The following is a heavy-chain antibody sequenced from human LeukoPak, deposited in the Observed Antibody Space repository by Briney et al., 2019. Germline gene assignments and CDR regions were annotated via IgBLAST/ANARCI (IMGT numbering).Heavy chain of an antibody. Sequence: GGSLRLSCAASGFTFSSYGMHWVRQAPGRGLEWVAVIWYDGSNKYYADSVKGRFTISRDNSKSTLYLQMNSLRAEDTAVYYCAKDSGIAVAGTLRAFDIWGQGTMVTVSS. J-gene: IGHJ3*02. CDR2: IWYDGSNK. V-gene: IGHV3-30*02. CDR1: GFTFSSYG. CDR3: AKDSGIAVAGTLRAFDI. D-gene: IGHD6-19*01.